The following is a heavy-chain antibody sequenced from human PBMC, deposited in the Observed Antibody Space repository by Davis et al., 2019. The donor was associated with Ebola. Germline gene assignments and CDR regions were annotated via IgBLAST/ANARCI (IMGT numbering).Heavy chain of an antibody. CDR2: ISAYNGNT. D-gene: IGHD2-15*01. V-gene: IGHV1-18*01. CDR1: GYTFTSYG. Sequence: ASVKVSCKASGYTFTSYGISWVRQAPGQGLEWMGWISAYNGNTNYAQKLQGRVTMTTDTSTSIAYMELRSLRSDDTAVYYCARDSFFRPVKSPYGMDVWGQGTTVTVSS. J-gene: IGHJ6*02. CDR3: ARDSFFRPVKSPYGMDV.